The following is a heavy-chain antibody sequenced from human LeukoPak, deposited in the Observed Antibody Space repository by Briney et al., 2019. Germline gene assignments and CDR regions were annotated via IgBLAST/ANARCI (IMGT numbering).Heavy chain of an antibody. CDR1: GGSISSSSYY. D-gene: IGHD3-3*01. CDR2: IYYSGST. CDR3: ARPKPTIFGVVNAFDI. V-gene: IGHV4-39*01. J-gene: IGHJ3*02. Sequence: SETLSLTCTVSGGSISSSSYYWGWIRQPPGKGLEWIGSIYYSGSTYYNPSLKSRVTISVDTSKNQFSLKLSSVTAADTAVYYCARPKPTIFGVVNAFDIWGQGTMVTVSS.